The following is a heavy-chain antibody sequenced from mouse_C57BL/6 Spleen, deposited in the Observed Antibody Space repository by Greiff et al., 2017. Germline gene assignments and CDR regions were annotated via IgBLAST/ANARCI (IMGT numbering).Heavy chain of an antibody. J-gene: IGHJ2*01. CDR1: GYSFTGYF. D-gene: IGHD2-1*01. V-gene: IGHV1-20*01. CDR2: INPYNGAT. Sequence: EVQLQQSGPELVKPGDSVKISCKASGYSFTGYFMNWVMQSHGKSLEWIGRINPYNGATFYNQKFKGKATLTVDKSSSTAYMELRSLTAEDSAVYYCADRYRNRYYFDYWGQGTTLTVSS. CDR3: ADRYRNRYYFDY.